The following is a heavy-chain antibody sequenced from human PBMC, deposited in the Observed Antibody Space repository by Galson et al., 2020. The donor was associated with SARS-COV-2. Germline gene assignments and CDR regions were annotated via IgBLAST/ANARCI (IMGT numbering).Heavy chain of an antibody. CDR3: GRRRASGGYRGGGSFDI. CDR2: IYYRGNT. V-gene: IGHV4-39*01. Sequence: SETLSLTCTVSGGSISSSNSHWGWLRQPPGKGLEWIGNIYYRGNTNYNPSLRSRVTLSVDTSMGQFSLKLASVTAADTAVYYCGRRRASGGYRGGGSFDIWGQGTMITVSS. CDR1: GGSISSSNSH. J-gene: IGHJ3*02. D-gene: IGHD1-26*01.